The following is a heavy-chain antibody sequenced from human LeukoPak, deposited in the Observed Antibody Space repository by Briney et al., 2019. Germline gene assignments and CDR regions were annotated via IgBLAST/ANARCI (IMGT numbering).Heavy chain of an antibody. V-gene: IGHV3-30*04. CDR3: AREPGIAVARTFDY. D-gene: IGHD6-19*01. J-gene: IGHJ4*02. CDR1: GFTFSSYA. Sequence: PGGSLRLPCAASGFTFSSYAMHWVRQAPVKGLEWVAVISYDESNEYYADSVKGRFTISRDNSKNTLYLQMNSLRAEDTAVYYCAREPGIAVARTFDYWGQGTLVTVSS. CDR2: ISYDESNE.